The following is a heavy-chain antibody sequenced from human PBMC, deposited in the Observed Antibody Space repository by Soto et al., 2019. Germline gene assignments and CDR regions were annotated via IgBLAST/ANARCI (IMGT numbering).Heavy chain of an antibody. CDR3: ASTYSTSWYWFYP. CDR1: GFSLSNAVLG. D-gene: IGHD2-2*01. V-gene: IGHV2-26*04. CDR2: IFSNDAK. Sequence: QVTVKESGPVLVKPTETLTLTCTVSGFSLSNAVLGVSWIRQPPGKALEWLAHIFSNDAKSHSTSLNSRLTIPKDPPKCQVVLTMTNMDPVDTATYYCASTYSTSWYWFYPWGQGTLVTVSA. J-gene: IGHJ5*02.